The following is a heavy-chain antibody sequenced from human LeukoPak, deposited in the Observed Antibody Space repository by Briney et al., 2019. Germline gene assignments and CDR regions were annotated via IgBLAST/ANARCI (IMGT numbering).Heavy chain of an antibody. J-gene: IGHJ5*02. D-gene: IGHD2-8*01. CDR2: ISSGGNTE. Sequence: GGSLRLSCAASGFSFSSSQMNWVRRAPGKGPEWVSHISSGGNTEYYADSVRGRFTMSRDNAKNLLYLQMNSLRDEDTAVYYCARDTVNGPFVISLDLWGQGALVTVSS. V-gene: IGHV3-48*03. CDR3: ARDTVNGPFVISLDL. CDR1: GFSFSSSQ.